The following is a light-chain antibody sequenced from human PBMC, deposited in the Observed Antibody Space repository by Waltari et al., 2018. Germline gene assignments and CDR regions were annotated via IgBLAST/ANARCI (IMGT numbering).Light chain of an antibody. J-gene: IGKJ4*01. Sequence: AIRMTQSPSSFSASTGDRVTITCRASQGISSYLAWYQQKPGKAPKVLIYAASTLQSGVPSRFRGSGSGTDFTLTISCLQSEDFAIYYCQQYYSYPLTFGGGTRVEIK. V-gene: IGKV1-8*01. CDR1: QGISSY. CDR3: QQYYSYPLT. CDR2: AAS.